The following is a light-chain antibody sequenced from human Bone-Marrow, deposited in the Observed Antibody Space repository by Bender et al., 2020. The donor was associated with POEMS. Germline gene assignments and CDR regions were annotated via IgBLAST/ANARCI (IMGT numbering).Light chain of an antibody. J-gene: IGLJ2*01. CDR1: NSDIGASDF. CDR3: SAYAGGNTVL. V-gene: IGLV2-8*01. Sequence: QSALTQPASVSGSPGQLITISCTGTNSDIGASDFVSWYQQYPGEAPKLIISEVSRRPSGVPYRFTAYKSDNTASLVVSGLQPEDEADYYCSAYAGGNTVLFGGGTKLTVL. CDR2: EVS.